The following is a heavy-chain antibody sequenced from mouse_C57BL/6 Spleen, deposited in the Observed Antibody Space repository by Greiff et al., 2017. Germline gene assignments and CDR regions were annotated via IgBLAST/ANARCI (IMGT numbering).Heavy chain of an antibody. V-gene: IGHV1-18*01. CDR1: GYTFTDYT. J-gene: IGHJ1*03. CDR3: ARAENYYGSRWYFDV. CDR2: INPNNGGT. Sequence: EVQLQESGPELVKPGASVKIPCKASGYTFTDYTMDWVKQSHGKSLEWIGDINPNNGGTIYNQKFKGKATLTVDKSSSTAYMELRSLTSEDTAVYYCARAENYYGSRWYFDVWGTGTTVTVSS. D-gene: IGHD1-1*01.